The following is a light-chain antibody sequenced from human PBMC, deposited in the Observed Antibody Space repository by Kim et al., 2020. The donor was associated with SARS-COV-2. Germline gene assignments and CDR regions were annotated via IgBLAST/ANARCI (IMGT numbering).Light chain of an antibody. CDR2: GAS. CDR1: QSVSSSY. V-gene: IGKV3-20*01. Sequence: SPGERATLSCRASQSVSSSYLAWYQQKPGQAPRLLIYGASSRATGVPDRFSGSGSGTDFILTISRLEPEDLAVYYCQQYNVSPWTFGQGTKVDIK. CDR3: QQYNVSPWT. J-gene: IGKJ1*01.